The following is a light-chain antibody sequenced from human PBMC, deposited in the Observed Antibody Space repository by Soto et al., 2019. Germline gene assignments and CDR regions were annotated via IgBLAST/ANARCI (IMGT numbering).Light chain of an antibody. CDR3: AAWDDSLVAWV. CDR1: GSNIAANT. Sequence: QPVLTQPPSASGTPGQRVTISCSGSGSNIAANTVNWYQHLPGTAPKLLMYSTNQRPSGVPARFSGSMSGTSASLAISGLQSEDEGDYYCAAWDDSLVAWVFGGGTKLTVL. V-gene: IGLV1-44*01. CDR2: STN. J-gene: IGLJ3*02.